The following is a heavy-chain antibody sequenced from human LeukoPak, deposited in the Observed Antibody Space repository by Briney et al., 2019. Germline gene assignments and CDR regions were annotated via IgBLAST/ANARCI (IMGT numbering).Heavy chain of an antibody. J-gene: IGHJ4*02. V-gene: IGHV3-30*02. CDR3: AKDPSSGWYFFDY. D-gene: IGHD6-19*01. CDR2: IRYDGNNK. Sequence: GGSLRLSCGASGITFSNYGMHWVRQAPGKGLEWVAFIRYDGNNKHYADSVKGRFTISRDNSKSTLYLQMNSLRAEDTAVYYCAKDPSSGWYFFDYWGQGTLVTVSS. CDR1: GITFSNYG.